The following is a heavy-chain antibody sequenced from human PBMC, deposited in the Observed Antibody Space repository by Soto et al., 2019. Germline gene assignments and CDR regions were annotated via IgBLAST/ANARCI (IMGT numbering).Heavy chain of an antibody. D-gene: IGHD4-17*01. CDR3: ARGSSTVVTHPNWYFGL. J-gene: IGHJ2*01. CDR1: GFTFSSYT. CDR2: ISFDGSNK. Sequence: QVQVVESGGGVVQPGRSLRLSCAASGFTFSSYTMHWVRQAPGKGLEWVAVISFDGSNKLYADSVKGRFTISRDNSNNTLYLERNSVRPDDTAVYYCARGSSTVVTHPNWYFGLGGRRTLVTVSS. V-gene: IGHV3-30-3*01.